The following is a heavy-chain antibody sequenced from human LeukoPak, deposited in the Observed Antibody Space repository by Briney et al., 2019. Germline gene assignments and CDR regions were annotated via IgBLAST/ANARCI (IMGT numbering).Heavy chain of an antibody. D-gene: IGHD3-22*01. J-gene: IGHJ4*02. V-gene: IGHV3-53*01. CDR1: GFIVRSNH. CDR2: IYSGGST. Sequence: GGSLRLSCAASGFIVRSNHMSWVRQAPGKGLEWVSVIYSGGSTYYADSVKGRFTISRDNSKNTLYLQMNSLRAEDTAVYYCARDRGGDSTAYSDYWGQGTLVTVSS. CDR3: ARDRGGDSTAYSDY.